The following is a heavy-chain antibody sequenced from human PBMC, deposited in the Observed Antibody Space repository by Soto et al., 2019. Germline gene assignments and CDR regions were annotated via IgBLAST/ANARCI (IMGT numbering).Heavy chain of an antibody. D-gene: IGHD6-19*01. CDR3: ARGRGAVAGPYYFDY. CDR1: GGSIISCGYY. CDR2: IYYSGST. V-gene: IGHV4-31*03. Sequence: TLCLTCTVSGGSIISCGYYWSWIRQHPGKGLEWIGYIYYSGSTYYNPSLKSRVTISVDTSKNQFSLKLSSVTAADTAVYYCARGRGAVAGPYYFDYWGQGTLVTVSS. J-gene: IGHJ4*02.